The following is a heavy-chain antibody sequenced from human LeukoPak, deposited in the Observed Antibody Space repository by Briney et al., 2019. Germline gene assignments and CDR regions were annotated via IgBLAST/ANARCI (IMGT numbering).Heavy chain of an antibody. V-gene: IGHV1-8*01. Sequence: ASVKVSCKASGYTFTSYDINWVRQATGQGLEWMGWMNPNSGNTGYAQKFQGRVTMTRNTSISTAYMELSSLRSEDTAVYYCARALGGPAAITSPDDAFDIWGQGTMVTVSS. D-gene: IGHD2-2*02. CDR2: MNPNSGNT. J-gene: IGHJ3*02. CDR3: ARALGGPAAITSPDDAFDI. CDR1: GYTFTSYD.